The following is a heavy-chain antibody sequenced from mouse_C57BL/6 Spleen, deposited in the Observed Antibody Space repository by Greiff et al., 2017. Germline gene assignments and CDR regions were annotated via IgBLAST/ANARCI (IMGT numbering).Heavy chain of an antibody. J-gene: IGHJ2*01. V-gene: IGHV1-80*01. Sequence: QVQLKESGAELVKPGASVKISCKASGYAFTSYWMTWVKQRPGKGLEWIGQIYPGDGDTNYNGKFKGKGTLTADKSSSTAYMQLSILTSEDSAVYFCARPTGYCSSYGSFDYWGQGTTLTVSS. CDR3: ARPTGYCSSYGSFDY. CDR1: GYAFTSYW. CDR2: IYPGDGDT. D-gene: IGHD1-1*01.